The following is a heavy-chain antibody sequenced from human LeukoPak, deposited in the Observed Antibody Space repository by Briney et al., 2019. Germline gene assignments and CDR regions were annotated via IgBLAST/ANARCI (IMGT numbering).Heavy chain of an antibody. D-gene: IGHD2-15*01. J-gene: IGHJ4*02. CDR1: GGSISSYY. V-gene: IGHV4-4*07. CDR2: IYSSGTT. CDR3: ARGYCSGGSCYYFDY. Sequence: PSETLSLTCTVSGGSISSYYWSWIRQPAGKGLEWIGRIYSSGTTNYNPSLKSRVTMSVDTSKNQFSLKLSSVTAADTAVYYCARGYCSGGSCYYFDYWGQGTLVTVSS.